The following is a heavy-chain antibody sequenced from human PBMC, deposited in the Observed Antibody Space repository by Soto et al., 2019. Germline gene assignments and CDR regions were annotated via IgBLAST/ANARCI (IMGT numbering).Heavy chain of an antibody. CDR2: IHYSGTT. Sequence: QLQLQESGPGLVKPSETLSLTCTVSGDSISSSTYYWGWIRQPPGKGLEWIGSIHYSGTTHYNPSLKSRVPISVDTSKNQFALKLSSVTAADTAVYYCARLRPLKYWGQGTLVTVSS. V-gene: IGHV4-39*01. J-gene: IGHJ4*02. CDR3: ARLRPLKY. CDR1: GDSISSSTYY.